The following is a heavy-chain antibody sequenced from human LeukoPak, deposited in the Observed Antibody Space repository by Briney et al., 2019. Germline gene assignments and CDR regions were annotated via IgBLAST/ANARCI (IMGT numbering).Heavy chain of an antibody. Sequence: GASVKVSCKASGGTFSNYAISWVRQAPGQGLEWMGRIIPILGIANYAQKFQGRVTVTADKSTSTAYMELSSLRAEDTAVYYCARDVRFWGQGTLVTVSS. V-gene: IGHV1-69*04. J-gene: IGHJ4*02. CDR2: IIPILGIA. CDR3: ARDVRF. CDR1: GGTFSNYA.